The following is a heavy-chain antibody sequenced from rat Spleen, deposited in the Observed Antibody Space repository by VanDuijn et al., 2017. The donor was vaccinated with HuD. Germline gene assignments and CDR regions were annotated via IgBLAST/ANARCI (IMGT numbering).Heavy chain of an antibody. Sequence: EVQLVESGGGLVQPGMSLKLSCAASGFTFSDYNLAWVRQAPKKGLEWVATISYDGSSTYYPDSVKGRFTISRDNAENIVYLQMNSLRCEDTATYYCAVAGYGYWGQGVMVTVSS. CDR1: GFTFSDYN. CDR2: ISYDGSST. J-gene: IGHJ2*01. CDR3: AVAGYGY. V-gene: IGHV5-7*01. D-gene: IGHD1-7*01.